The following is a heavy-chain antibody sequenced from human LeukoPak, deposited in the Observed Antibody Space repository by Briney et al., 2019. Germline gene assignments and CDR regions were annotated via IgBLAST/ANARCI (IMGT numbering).Heavy chain of an antibody. J-gene: IGHJ5*02. D-gene: IGHD3-10*01. Sequence: ASVKVSCKASGYTFTGYYMHWVRQAPGQGLEWMGRINPNSGGTNYAQKFQGRVTMTRDTSISTAHMEMSRLRSDDTAVYYCARDQYYYGSGSEGFDPWGQGTLVTVSS. CDR2: INPNSGGT. CDR1: GYTFTGYY. V-gene: IGHV1-2*06. CDR3: ARDQYYYGSGSEGFDP.